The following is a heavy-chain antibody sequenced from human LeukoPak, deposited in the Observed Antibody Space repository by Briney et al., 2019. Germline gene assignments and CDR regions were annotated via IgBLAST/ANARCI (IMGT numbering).Heavy chain of an antibody. V-gene: IGHV3-23*01. J-gene: IGHJ5*02. CDR2: ISGSGGST. D-gene: IGHD6-13*01. CDR1: GFTFSSYA. Sequence: GGSLRLSCAASGFTFSSYAMSWVRQAPGKGLEWVSAISGSGGSTYYADSVKGRFTISRDNSKNTLYLQMNSLRAEDTAVYYCAGSYSSSWYLNWFDPWGQGTLVTVSS. CDR3: AGSYSSSWYLNWFDP.